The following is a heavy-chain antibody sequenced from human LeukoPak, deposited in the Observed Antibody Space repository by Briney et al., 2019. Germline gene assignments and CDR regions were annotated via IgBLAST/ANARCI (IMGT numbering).Heavy chain of an antibody. Sequence: KPSETLSLTCAVYGGSFSGYYWSWIRQHPGKGLEWIGYIYYSGSTYYNPSLKSRVTISVDTSKNQFSLKLSSVTAADTAVYYCAREAVAGQGIIDYWGQGTLVTVSS. D-gene: IGHD6-19*01. CDR2: IYYSGST. J-gene: IGHJ4*02. CDR3: AREAVAGQGIIDY. CDR1: GGSFSGYY. V-gene: IGHV4-31*11.